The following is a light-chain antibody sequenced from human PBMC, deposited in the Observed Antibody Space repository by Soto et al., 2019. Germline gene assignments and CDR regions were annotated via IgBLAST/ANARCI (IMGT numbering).Light chain of an antibody. CDR2: GAP. Sequence: EIVLTQSPGTLSLSPGERATLSCRASQSVSSSYLAWYQQKPGQAPRLLIYGAPTRATGIPARFSGSGSGTEFTLTISSLQSEDFALYYCQQYNNWPRTFGQGTKVDI. CDR1: QSVSSSY. J-gene: IGKJ1*01. V-gene: IGKV3-15*01. CDR3: QQYNNWPRT.